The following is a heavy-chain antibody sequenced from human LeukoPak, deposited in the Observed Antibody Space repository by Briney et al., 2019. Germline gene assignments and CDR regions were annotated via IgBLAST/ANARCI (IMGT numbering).Heavy chain of an antibody. CDR3: ARDWTVVRLGELSPRGTFDY. J-gene: IGHJ4*02. CDR2: IIPILGIA. D-gene: IGHD3-16*02. Sequence: ASVKVSCKASGGTFSSYAISWVRQAPGQGLEWMGRIIPILGIANYAQKFQGRVTITADKSTSTAYMELSSLRSEDTAVYYCARDWTVVRLGELSPRGTFDYWGQGTLVTVSS. V-gene: IGHV1-69*04. CDR1: GGTFSSYA.